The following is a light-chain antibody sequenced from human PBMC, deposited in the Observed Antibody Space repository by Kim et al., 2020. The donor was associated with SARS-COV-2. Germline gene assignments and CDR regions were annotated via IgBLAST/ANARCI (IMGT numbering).Light chain of an antibody. CDR1: SSDIGDYYY. Sequence: QSALTQPASVSGSPGQSITISCTGTSSDIGDYYYVSWYQQHPGKAPKLMIFDVNKRPSGVSSRFSGPRSGVTASLTISGLQAEDEADYFCSSYTTSGSYVVFGGGTQLTVL. V-gene: IGLV2-14*03. CDR3: SSYTTSGSYVV. CDR2: DVN. J-gene: IGLJ2*01.